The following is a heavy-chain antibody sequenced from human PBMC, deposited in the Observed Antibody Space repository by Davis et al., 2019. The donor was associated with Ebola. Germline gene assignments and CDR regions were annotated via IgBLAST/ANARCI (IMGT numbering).Heavy chain of an antibody. V-gene: IGHV3-23*01. Sequence: GESLKISCAASGFTFSSHAMSWVRQAPGKGLEWVSTISGSGGSTYYADSVKGRFTISRDNSKNTLYLQMNRLRAEDTAVYYCARGDCTGGVCPGVDVWGQGTTVTVSS. CDR2: ISGSGGST. CDR3: ARGDCTGGVCPGVDV. CDR1: GFTFSSHA. D-gene: IGHD2-8*02. J-gene: IGHJ6*02.